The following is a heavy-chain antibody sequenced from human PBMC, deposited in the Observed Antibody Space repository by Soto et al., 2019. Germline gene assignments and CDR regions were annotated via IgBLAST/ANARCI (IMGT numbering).Heavy chain of an antibody. D-gene: IGHD5-12*01. Sequence: PGGSLRLSCEVAGISFSSYAMIWVRQAPGGGLEGVSGISASGGIKHDADSVKGRFSISRDISKNTVFLQMNNLRVDDTARYYCAKDPGKVVDTILPSSWGKGTMVTVSS. V-gene: IGHV3-23*01. CDR2: ISASGGIK. CDR3: AKDPGKVVDTILPSS. J-gene: IGHJ3*01. CDR1: GISFSSYA.